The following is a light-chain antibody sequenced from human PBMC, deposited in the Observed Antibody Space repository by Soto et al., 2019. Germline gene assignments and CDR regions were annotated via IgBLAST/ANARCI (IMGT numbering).Light chain of an antibody. CDR1: QSVSSN. CDR2: GAS. CDR3: QHYGNSPWT. Sequence: EIVMTQSPATLSVSPGERATLSCRASQSVSSNLAWYQQKPGQAPRLLIYGASTRATGIPARFSGSGSGTEFTLTISSLQSEDFAVYYCQHYGNSPWTFGQGTKVEFK. J-gene: IGKJ1*01. V-gene: IGKV3-15*01.